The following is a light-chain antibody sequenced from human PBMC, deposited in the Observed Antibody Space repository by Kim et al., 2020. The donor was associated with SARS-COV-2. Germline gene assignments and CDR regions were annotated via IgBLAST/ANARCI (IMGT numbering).Light chain of an antibody. CDR1: QDSRND. Sequence: ASFGDEVTITSRESQDSRNDLLWYHQRPGSTATHLIYGASSLQRGVPSRCSSSRSSTEFTLSISSMQPEDFATYYCLQQNTYPITFGQGTRLEIK. V-gene: IGKV1-17*01. CDR3: LQQNTYPIT. J-gene: IGKJ5*01. CDR2: GAS.